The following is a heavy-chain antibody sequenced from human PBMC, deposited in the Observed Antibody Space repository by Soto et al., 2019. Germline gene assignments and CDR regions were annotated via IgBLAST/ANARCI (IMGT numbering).Heavy chain of an antibody. CDR2: ISAYNGNT. D-gene: IGHD3-22*01. CDR1: GYTFTSYG. CDR3: ARVVRYDSSGYYYPHAFDI. J-gene: IGHJ3*02. V-gene: IGHV1-18*01. Sequence: ASVKVSCKASGYTFTSYGIIWVRQAPGQGLEWMGWISAYNGNTNYAQKLQGRVTMTTDTSTSTAYMELRSLRSDDTAVYYCARVVRYDSSGYYYPHAFDIWGQGTMVTVSS.